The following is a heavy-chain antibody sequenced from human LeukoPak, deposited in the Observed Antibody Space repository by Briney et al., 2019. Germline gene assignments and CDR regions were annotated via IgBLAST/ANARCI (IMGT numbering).Heavy chain of an antibody. CDR2: ISSSSIYI. V-gene: IGHV3-21*01. Sequence: GGSLRLSCAASGFTITSYSMNWVRQAPGKGLEWVSSISSSSIYIYYADSVKGRFTISRDNAKNSLYLQMNSLRAEDTAVYYCARDLPSSDAFDIWGQGTMVTVSS. CDR1: GFTITSYS. D-gene: IGHD6-13*01. CDR3: ARDLPSSDAFDI. J-gene: IGHJ3*02.